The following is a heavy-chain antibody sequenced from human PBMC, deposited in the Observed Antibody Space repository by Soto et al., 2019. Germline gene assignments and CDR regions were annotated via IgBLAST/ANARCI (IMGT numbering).Heavy chain of an antibody. CDR1: GLTFSNHA. CDR2: ISGSGDST. D-gene: IGHD2-2*01. J-gene: IGHJ5*02. Sequence: GGSLRLSCAASGLTFSNHAMNWVRQAPGKGLEWVSVISGSGDSTYYADSVKGRFTISRDNSKNTLYLQMNSLRAEDTAVYYCAKGGAQLLHYNWFDPWGQGTLVTVSS. CDR3: AKGGAQLLHYNWFDP. V-gene: IGHV3-23*01.